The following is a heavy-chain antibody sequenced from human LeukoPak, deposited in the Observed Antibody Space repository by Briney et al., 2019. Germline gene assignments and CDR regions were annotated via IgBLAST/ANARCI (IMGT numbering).Heavy chain of an antibody. CDR1: GYTFTSFF. D-gene: IGHD6-13*01. Sequence: GESSKISCKASGYTFTSFFIGWVRQMPGQGLEWMGIIYTGDSDTRYSPSFQGQVTISVDKSISTAYLQWRSLKASDTAIYYCARPITGAGTDLGYWGQGTLVTVSS. CDR2: IYTGDSDT. V-gene: IGHV5-51*01. CDR3: ARPITGAGTDLGY. J-gene: IGHJ4*02.